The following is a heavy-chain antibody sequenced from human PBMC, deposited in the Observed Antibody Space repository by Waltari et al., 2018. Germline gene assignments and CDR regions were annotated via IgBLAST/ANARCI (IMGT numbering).Heavy chain of an antibody. D-gene: IGHD5-12*01. CDR2: FSYSGAT. CDR3: ATYIGASIGTAAFDV. J-gene: IGHJ3*01. CDR1: DASQSRNRQY. Sequence: HLQLQESGPGLLKPLELLCLTCSVSDASQSRNRQYWVWIRQSPGQGLEWIGTFSYSGATYSSPSLKSRVTISGDTSRNQLSLILGSVTAADTAVYYCATYIGASIGTAAFDVWGQGTMVTVSA. V-gene: IGHV4-39*01.